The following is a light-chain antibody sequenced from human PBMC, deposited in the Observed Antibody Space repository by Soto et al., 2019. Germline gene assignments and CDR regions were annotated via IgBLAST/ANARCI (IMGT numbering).Light chain of an antibody. CDR1: QTINTY. J-gene: IGKJ1*01. CDR3: QQSFSTPRT. CDR2: AAS. Sequence: DIQMTQSPSSLSASVGDRVTISCRASQTINTYVNWYLQKPGKAPKLLIYAASSLHSGVPSRFSGSGSGTYFTLTISSLQPEEFATYYCQQSFSTPRTFGQGTKVDI. V-gene: IGKV1-39*01.